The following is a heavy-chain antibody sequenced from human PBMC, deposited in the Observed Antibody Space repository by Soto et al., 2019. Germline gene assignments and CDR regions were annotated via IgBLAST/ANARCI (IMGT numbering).Heavy chain of an antibody. D-gene: IGHD4-4*01. V-gene: IGHV5-51*01. CDR2: IYPADSDT. Sequence: GESLKISCKISGYSSSNYWLAWVRQMPGKGLELMGLIYPADSDTRYSTSFQGQVTISADKSITTAYLHLTNLKASDTAMFYCARSWNDYGTYGAFDYWGQGTRVTVSS. CDR3: ARSWNDYGTYGAFDY. J-gene: IGHJ4*02. CDR1: GYSSSNYW.